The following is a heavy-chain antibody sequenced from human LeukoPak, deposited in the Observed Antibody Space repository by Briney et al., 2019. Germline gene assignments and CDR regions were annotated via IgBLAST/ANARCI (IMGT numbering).Heavy chain of an antibody. D-gene: IGHD6-13*01. CDR3: ARDFSWRQFDY. Sequence: GGSLRVSCAASGFTFTNAWMTWVRQAPGKGLEWVSVFYIDGSTYYADPVKGRFTISRDDSKNTLYLQMNSLRAEDTAVYYCARDFSWRQFDYWGQGTLVTVAS. J-gene: IGHJ4*02. CDR2: FYIDGST. CDR1: GFTFTNAW. V-gene: IGHV3-53*01.